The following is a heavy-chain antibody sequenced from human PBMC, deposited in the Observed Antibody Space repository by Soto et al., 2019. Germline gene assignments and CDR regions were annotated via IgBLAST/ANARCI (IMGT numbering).Heavy chain of an antibody. V-gene: IGHV1-69*01. CDR2: IIPIFGTA. J-gene: IGHJ5*02. CDR3: ARSQDSSGYWNSCFDP. CDR1: GGTFSTYT. Sequence: QVQLVQSGAEVKKPGSSVKVSCKSSGGTFSTYTLAWVLQAPGQGLEWVGGIIPIFGTANYPQKFKGRVTITADESTSTAYMELSSLRSEDTAVYYCARSQDSSGYWNSCFDPWGQGTLVTVSS. D-gene: IGHD3-22*01.